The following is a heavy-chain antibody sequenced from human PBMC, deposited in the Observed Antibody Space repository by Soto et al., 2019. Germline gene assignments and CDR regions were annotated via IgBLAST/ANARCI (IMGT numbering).Heavy chain of an antibody. CDR2: FKSKAEGGTI. CDR3: TTDPTC. Sequence: EVQLVESGGGFVQPGESLRLSCAASGFNFKATWMSWVRQAAGRGLEWLGRFKSKAEGGTIDYAAPVTGRFTVSRDYSRNIFYLQMNSLKTEDTAVYYCTTDPTCWGQGTLVTVSS. CDR1: GFNFKATW. J-gene: IGHJ4*02. V-gene: IGHV3-15*01.